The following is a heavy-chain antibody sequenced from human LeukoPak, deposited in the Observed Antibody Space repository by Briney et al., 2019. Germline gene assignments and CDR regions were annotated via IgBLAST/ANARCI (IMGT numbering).Heavy chain of an antibody. D-gene: IGHD3-16*02. V-gene: IGHV1-46*01. CDR1: GYTFITYY. Sequence: GASVKLSYKASGYTFITYYMHWVRQSPGQGLEWMGIIDPSVGSTTYAQRFQGRVTMTRDTSTSTVYMELSSLRSEDTAVYYCARDQGAGGYRFACWAQGTLVTVSS. CDR3: ARDQGAGGYRFAC. CDR2: IDPSVGST. J-gene: IGHJ4*02.